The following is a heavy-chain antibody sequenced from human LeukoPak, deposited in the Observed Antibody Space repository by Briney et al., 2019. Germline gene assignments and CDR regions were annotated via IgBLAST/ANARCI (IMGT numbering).Heavy chain of an antibody. Sequence: SQTLSLTCTVSGGSISSGDYYWSWIRQPPGKGLEWIGYIYYSGSTYYNPPLKSRVTISVDTSKNQFSLKLSSVTAADTAVYYCARVSSGYAARTWYFDLWGRGTLVTVSS. D-gene: IGHD5-12*01. J-gene: IGHJ2*01. CDR2: IYYSGST. V-gene: IGHV4-30-4*01. CDR1: GGSISSGDYY. CDR3: ARVSSGYAARTWYFDL.